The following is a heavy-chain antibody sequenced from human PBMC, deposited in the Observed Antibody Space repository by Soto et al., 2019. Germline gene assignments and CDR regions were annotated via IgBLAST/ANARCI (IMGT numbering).Heavy chain of an antibody. CDR2: ISSSSSTI. CDR3: AREVKAGRFDP. J-gene: IGHJ5*02. CDR1: GFTFSSYS. V-gene: IGHV3-48*01. Sequence: EVQLVESGGGLVQPGGSLRLSCAASGFTFSSYSMNWVRQAPGKGLEWVSYISSSSSTIYYADSVKGRFTISRDNAKNSLYLQMNSLRVEDTAVYYCAREVKAGRFDPWGQGTLVTVSS.